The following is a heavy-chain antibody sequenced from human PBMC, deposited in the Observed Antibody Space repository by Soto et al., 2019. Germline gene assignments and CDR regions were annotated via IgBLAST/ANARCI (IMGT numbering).Heavy chain of an antibody. J-gene: IGHJ4*02. CDR2: ISSDGSKT. CDR1: GFSFSAYS. Sequence: QVHLVESGGGVVQAGRSLRLSCAASGFSFSAYSMHWVRQAPGKGLEWVAVISSDGSKTYYAGSLKGRFTVSRDNSKNILYLQMTSLRAEDTAVYYCARAGQQVAVFDYWGQGTEVTVS. V-gene: IGHV3-30-3*01. D-gene: IGHD6-13*01. CDR3: ARAGQQVAVFDY.